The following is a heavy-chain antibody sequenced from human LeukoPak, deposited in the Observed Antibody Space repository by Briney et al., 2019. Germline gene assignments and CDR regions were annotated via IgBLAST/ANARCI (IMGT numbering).Heavy chain of an antibody. D-gene: IGHD5-18*01. CDR1: GGSISSYY. J-gene: IGHJ6*03. CDR2: IYYSGST. Sequence: SETLSLTCTVSGGSISSYYWSWIRQPPGKGLEWIGYIYYSGSTNYNPSLKSRVTISVDTSKNQFSLKLSSVTAADTAVYYCARSGVDTPYYYYYMDAWGKGTTVTVSS. CDR3: ARSGVDTPYYYYYMDA. V-gene: IGHV4-59*01.